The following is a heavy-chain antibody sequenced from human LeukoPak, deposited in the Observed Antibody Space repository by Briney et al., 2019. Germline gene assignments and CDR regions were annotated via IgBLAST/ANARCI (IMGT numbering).Heavy chain of an antibody. Sequence: GGSLRLSCAASGFTFSSYWMSWVRQAPGKGREWVANIKQDGSETYYVDSVKGRFTISRDNAKNSLYLQMNSLRAEDTAVYYCARDPRDYYDTSGQYYLDYWGQGTLVTVPS. CDR2: IKQDGSET. J-gene: IGHJ4*02. CDR1: GFTFSSYW. D-gene: IGHD3-22*01. V-gene: IGHV3-7*01. CDR3: ARDPRDYYDTSGQYYLDY.